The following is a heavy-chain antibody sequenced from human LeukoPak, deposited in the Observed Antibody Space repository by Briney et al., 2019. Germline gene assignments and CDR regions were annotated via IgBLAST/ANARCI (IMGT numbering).Heavy chain of an antibody. CDR3: ARVDQECWQNFDY. CDR2: IYSSGST. V-gene: IGHV4-4*07. CDR1: GGSISSKY. Sequence: SETLSLTCTVSGGSISSKYWSWIRQPAGKGLEWIGRIYSSGSTNYNPSLKSRVTMSVDTSKNQFSLKLRSVTAADTAVYYCARVDQECWQNFDYWGQGILVTVSS. J-gene: IGHJ4*02. D-gene: IGHD3-3*01.